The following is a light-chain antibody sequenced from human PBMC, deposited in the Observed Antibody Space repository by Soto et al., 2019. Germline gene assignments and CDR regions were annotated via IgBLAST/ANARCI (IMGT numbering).Light chain of an antibody. CDR2: EDN. J-gene: IGLJ3*02. Sequence: NFMLTQPHSVSESPVKTVIISCTRSSGSIASNYVQWYQQRPGSSPTTVIYEDNQRPSGVPDRFSGSIDSSSNSASLTISGLETEDEADYYCQSYDDTNQVFGGGTKLTVL. V-gene: IGLV6-57*01. CDR3: QSYDDTNQV. CDR1: SGSIASNY.